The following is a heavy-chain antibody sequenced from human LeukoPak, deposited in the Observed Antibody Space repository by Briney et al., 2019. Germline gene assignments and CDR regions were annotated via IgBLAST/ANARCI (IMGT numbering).Heavy chain of an antibody. D-gene: IGHD2-15*01. Sequence: SETLSLTCTVSGGPISSGGYYWSWIRQHPGKGLEWIGYIYYSGSTYYNPSLKSRVTISVDTSKNQFSLKLSSVTAADTAVYYCARDSDSSSDYWGQGTLVTVSS. J-gene: IGHJ4*02. V-gene: IGHV4-31*03. CDR3: ARDSDSSSDY. CDR2: IYYSGST. CDR1: GGPISSGGYY.